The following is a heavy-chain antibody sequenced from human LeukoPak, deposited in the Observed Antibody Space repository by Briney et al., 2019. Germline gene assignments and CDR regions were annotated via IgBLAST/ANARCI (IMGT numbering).Heavy chain of an antibody. CDR3: ARDSRSYLTVVVPAAIHNWFDP. V-gene: IGHV1-18*01. Sequence: EASVKVSCKASGGTFSSYAISWVRQAPGQGLEWMGWISAYNGNTNYAQKLQGRVTMTTDTSTSTAYMELRSLRSDDTAVYYCARDSRSYLTVVVPAAIHNWFDPWGQGTLVTVSS. D-gene: IGHD2-2*01. CDR1: GGTFSSYA. CDR2: ISAYNGNT. J-gene: IGHJ5*02.